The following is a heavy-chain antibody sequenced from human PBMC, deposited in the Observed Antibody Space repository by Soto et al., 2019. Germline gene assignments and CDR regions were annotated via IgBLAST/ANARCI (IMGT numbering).Heavy chain of an antibody. CDR3: AKGSYYDFWSGYYITGAFDI. D-gene: IGHD3-3*01. Sequence: GGSLRLSCAASGFTFSSYAVSWVRQAPGKGLEWVSAISGSGGSTYYADSVKGRFTISRDNSKNTLYLQMNSLRAEDTAVYYCAKGSYYDFWSGYYITGAFDIWGQGTMVTVSS. CDR1: GFTFSSYA. V-gene: IGHV3-23*01. CDR2: ISGSGGST. J-gene: IGHJ3*02.